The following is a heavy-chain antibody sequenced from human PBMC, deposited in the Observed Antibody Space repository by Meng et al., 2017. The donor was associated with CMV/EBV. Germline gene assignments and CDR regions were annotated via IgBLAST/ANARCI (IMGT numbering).Heavy chain of an antibody. CDR2: IKSKTDDGTT. Sequence: GESLKISCAASGFTFSNAWMSWVRQAPGKGLEWVGRIKSKTDDGTTDYAAPVKGSFTISRDDSKNTLYLQMNSLKTEDTAVYYCTTREGTTGTTDWYFDLWGRGTLVTVSS. J-gene: IGHJ2*01. CDR1: GFTFSNAW. V-gene: IGHV3-15*01. CDR3: TTREGTTGTTDWYFDL. D-gene: IGHD4-11*01.